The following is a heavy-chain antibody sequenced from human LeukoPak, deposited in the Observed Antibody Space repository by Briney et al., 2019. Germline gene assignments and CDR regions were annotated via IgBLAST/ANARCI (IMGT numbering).Heavy chain of an antibody. D-gene: IGHD5-24*01. CDR3: ASNRRSPRRDGYNS. V-gene: IGHV4-34*01. Sequence: SETLSLTCAVYGGSFSGYYWSWIRQPPGKGLEWIGEINHSGSTNYNPSLKSRVTISVDTSKNQFSLKLSSVTAADTAVYYCASNRRSPRRDGYNSWGQGTLVTVSS. CDR1: GGSFSGYY. CDR2: INHSGST. J-gene: IGHJ5*02.